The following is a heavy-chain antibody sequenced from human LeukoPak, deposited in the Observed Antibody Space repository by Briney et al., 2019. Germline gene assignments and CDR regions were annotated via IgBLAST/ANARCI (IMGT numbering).Heavy chain of an antibody. CDR2: INWNGGGT. CDR3: ARGPLQTIPTSKIVVYYYPFDY. Sequence: GGSLRLSCAASGFNFDDYGMSWVRQAPGKGLEWVSGINWNGGGTGYADAVKGRFTISRENAKNSLYLQMNSLKAEDTALYYCARGPLQTIPTSKIVVYYYPFDYWGQGTLVTVSS. V-gene: IGHV3-20*04. D-gene: IGHD3-22*01. J-gene: IGHJ4*02. CDR1: GFNFDDYG.